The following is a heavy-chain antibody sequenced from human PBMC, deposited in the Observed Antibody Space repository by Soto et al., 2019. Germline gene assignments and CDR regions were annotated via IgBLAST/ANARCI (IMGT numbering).Heavy chain of an antibody. CDR3: ARGGDYYDSSGYYAD. CDR2: IWYDGSNK. V-gene: IGHV3-33*01. Sequence: QVQLVESGGGVVQPGRSLRLSCAASGFTFSSYGMHWVRQAPGKGLEWVAVIWYDGSNKYYADSVKGRFTISRDNSXXTLYLQMNSLRAEDTAVYYCARGGDYYDSSGYYADWGQGTLVTVSS. D-gene: IGHD3-22*01. CDR1: GFTFSSYG. J-gene: IGHJ4*02.